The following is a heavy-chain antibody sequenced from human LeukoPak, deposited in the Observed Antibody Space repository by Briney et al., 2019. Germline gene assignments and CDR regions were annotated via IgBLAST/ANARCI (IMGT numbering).Heavy chain of an antibody. CDR1: GFTVRSNY. CDR2: MYSGDST. Sequence: PGGSLRLSCAASGFTVRSNYMTWVRQAPGKGLEWVSVMYSGDSTYYDDSVKGRFTISRDNSKNTLYLQMSSLRSEDTAVYYCVRWVDTSMINDYWGQGTLVTVSS. V-gene: IGHV3-53*05. CDR3: VRWVDTSMINDY. J-gene: IGHJ4*02. D-gene: IGHD5-18*01.